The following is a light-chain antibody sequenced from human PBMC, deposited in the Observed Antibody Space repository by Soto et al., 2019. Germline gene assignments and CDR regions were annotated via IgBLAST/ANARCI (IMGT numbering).Light chain of an antibody. CDR1: SSDVGGYNY. CDR2: DVS. CDR3: TSYTSSSPYV. Sequence: QSALTQPASVSGSPGQSITISCTGTSSDVGGYNYVSWYQQHPGKAPKLMIYDVSNRPSGVSNRFSGSKSGNTASLTISGLQADDEADYYSTSYTSSSPYVFGTGTIVTVL. J-gene: IGLJ1*01. V-gene: IGLV2-14*01.